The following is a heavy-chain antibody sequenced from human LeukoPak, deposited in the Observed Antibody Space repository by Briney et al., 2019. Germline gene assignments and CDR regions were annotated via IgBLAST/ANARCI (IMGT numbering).Heavy chain of an antibody. CDR2: VYADGST. CDR1: GFTVSTNY. Sequence: PRGSLRLSCAASGFTVSTNYMSWVRQAPGKGLEWVSVVYADGSTYYADSVKGRFSISRDNSKNTLILQMSSLRAEDTAVYYCARDSLVGAGLGRYFDYWGQGSLVTVSS. CDR3: ARDSLVGAGLGRYFDY. V-gene: IGHV3-66*02. J-gene: IGHJ4*02. D-gene: IGHD1-26*01.